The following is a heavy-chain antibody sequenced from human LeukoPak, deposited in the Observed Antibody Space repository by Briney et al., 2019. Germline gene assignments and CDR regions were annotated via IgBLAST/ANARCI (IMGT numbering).Heavy chain of an antibody. CDR3: ARFHGYDGFDI. CDR2: IYYSGST. D-gene: IGHD5-18*01. Sequence: KPPETLSLTCTVSGGSISSYYWSWIQQPPGKGLEWIGYIYYSGSTNYNPSLKSRVTISVDTSKNQFSLKLTSVTAADTAVYYCARFHGYDGFDIWGQGTMVTVSS. J-gene: IGHJ3*02. CDR1: GGSISSYY. V-gene: IGHV4-59*08.